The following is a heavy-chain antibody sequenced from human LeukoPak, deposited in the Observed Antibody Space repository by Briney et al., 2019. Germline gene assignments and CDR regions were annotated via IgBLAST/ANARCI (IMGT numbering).Heavy chain of an antibody. CDR1: GGSISSGGYY. V-gene: IGHV4-61*08. J-gene: IGHJ4*02. CDR2: IYYSGST. D-gene: IGHD3-3*01. CDR3: ARSTIFGVVINWTIFDY. Sequence: SETLSLTCTVSGGSISSGGYYWSWIRQPPGKGLEWIGYIYYSGSTNYNPSLKSRVTISVDTSKNQFSLKLSSVTAADTAVYYCARSTIFGVVINWTIFDYWGQGTLVTVSS.